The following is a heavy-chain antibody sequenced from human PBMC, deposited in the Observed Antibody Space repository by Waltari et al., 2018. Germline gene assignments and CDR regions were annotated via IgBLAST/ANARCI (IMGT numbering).Heavy chain of an antibody. J-gene: IGHJ5*02. V-gene: IGHV4-39*01. Sequence: QLQLQESGPGLVKPSETLSLTCTVPGGSISSSSYYWGWIRQSPGKGLEWIGSIYYRGSTYYNPTLKSRVTISGDTSKNQFSLKLSSVTAADTAVYYCARHWKKSGYRFDPWGQGTLVTVSS. CDR2: IYYRGST. CDR1: GGSISSSSYY. CDR3: ARHWKKSGYRFDP. D-gene: IGHD5-12*01.